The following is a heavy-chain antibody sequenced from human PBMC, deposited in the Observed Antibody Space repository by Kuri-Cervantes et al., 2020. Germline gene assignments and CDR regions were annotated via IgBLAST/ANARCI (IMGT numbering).Heavy chain of an antibody. D-gene: IGHD2-21*01. V-gene: IGHV3-43D*04. CDR1: GFSLNNTW. Sequence: GGSLRLSCAASGFSLNNTWMTWVRQAPGKGLEWVSLISWDGGSTYYADSVKGRFTISRDNSKNSLYLQMNSLRAEDTALYYCARVSAGVKWYFDLWGRGTLVTVSS. CDR2: ISWDGGST. J-gene: IGHJ2*01. CDR3: ARVSAGVKWYFDL.